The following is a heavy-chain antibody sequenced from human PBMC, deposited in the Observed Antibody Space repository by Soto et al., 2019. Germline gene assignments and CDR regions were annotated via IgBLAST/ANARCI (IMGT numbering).Heavy chain of an antibody. CDR2: ASARNTNT. Sequence: EVQLLESGGGLVQPGGSLRLSCATSGFTFTSHVISWVRQAPGKGLEWVSAASARNTNTYYADSVRGRFTISRNNSKSTVYFQLDTRRVESMAVYHLARDVTSYGPRGDSSSWYEWFYPWGQRTRVVVSS. D-gene: IGHD6-13*01. J-gene: IGHJ5*02. V-gene: IGHV3-23*01. CDR3: ARDVTSYGPRGDSSSWYEWFYP. CDR1: GFTFTSHV.